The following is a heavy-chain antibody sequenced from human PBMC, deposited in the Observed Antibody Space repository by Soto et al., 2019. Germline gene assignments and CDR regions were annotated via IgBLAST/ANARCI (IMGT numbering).Heavy chain of an antibody. V-gene: IGHV3-21*01. CDR3: ARLPFPHYYDSSGRYI. D-gene: IGHD3-22*01. CDR1: GFTFSSYS. J-gene: IGHJ4*02. Sequence: NPGGSLRLSCAASGFTFSSYSMNWVRQAPGKGLEWVSSISSSSSYIYYADSVKGRFTISRDNAKNSLYLQMNSLRAEDTAVYYCARLPFPHYYDSSGRYIWGQGTLVTVSS. CDR2: ISSSSSYI.